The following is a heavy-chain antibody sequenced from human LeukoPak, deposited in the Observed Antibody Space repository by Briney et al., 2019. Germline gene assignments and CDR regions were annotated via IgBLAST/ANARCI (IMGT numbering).Heavy chain of an antibody. CDR3: ARRGLRRGYSYGYFDY. V-gene: IGHV4-34*01. CDR2: INHSGST. Sequence: PSDTLSLTCAVYGGSFSGYYWSWIRQPPAKGLEWIGEINHSGSTNYNPSLKSRVTISVDTSKNQFSLKLSSVTAADTAVYYCARRGLRRGYSYGYFDYWGQGTLVTVSS. J-gene: IGHJ4*02. D-gene: IGHD5-18*01. CDR1: GGSFSGYY.